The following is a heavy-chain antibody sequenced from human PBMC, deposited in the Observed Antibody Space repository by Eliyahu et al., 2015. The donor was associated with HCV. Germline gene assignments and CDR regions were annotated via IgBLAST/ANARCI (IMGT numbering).Heavy chain of an antibody. CDR1: GYTFTSYG. CDR3: ARGGSGSYWRPFRFYFDY. V-gene: IGHV1-18*04. D-gene: IGHD3-10*01. J-gene: IGHJ4*02. CDR2: SRAYNGNT. Sequence: QVQLVQSGAEVKKPGASVKVSCKASGYTFTSYGXSWVRQAPGQGLEXMGWSRAYNGNTNXAQKLQGRVTMTTDTSTSTAYMELRSLRSDDTAVYYCARGGSGSYWRPFRFYFDYWGQGTLVTVSS.